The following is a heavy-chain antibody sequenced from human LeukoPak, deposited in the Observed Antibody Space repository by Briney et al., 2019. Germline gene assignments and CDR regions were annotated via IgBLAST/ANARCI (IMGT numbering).Heavy chain of an antibody. CDR2: ISGSGGST. J-gene: IGHJ4*02. CDR1: GFTFGSYA. V-gene: IGHV3-23*01. D-gene: IGHD6-19*01. CDR3: ATRDAVAVDY. Sequence: GGSLRLSCAASGFTFGSYAMSWVRQAPGKGLEWVSAISGSGGSTYYADSVKGRFTISRDNSKNTLYLQMNSLRAEDTAVYYCATRDAVAVDYWGQGTLVTVSS.